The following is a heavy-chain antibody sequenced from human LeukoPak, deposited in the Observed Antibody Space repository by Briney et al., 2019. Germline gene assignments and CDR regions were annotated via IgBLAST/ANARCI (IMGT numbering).Heavy chain of an antibody. V-gene: IGHV1-24*01. CDR3: ATLVAGTHNNWFDP. CDR2: FDPEDGET. Sequence: ASVKVSCKVSGYTLTELSMHWVRQAPGKGLEWMGGFDPEDGETIYAQKFQGRVTMTEDTSTDTAYMELSSLRSEDTAVYYCATLVAGTHNNWFDPWGQGTLVTVS. J-gene: IGHJ5*02. CDR1: GYTLTELS. D-gene: IGHD6-19*01.